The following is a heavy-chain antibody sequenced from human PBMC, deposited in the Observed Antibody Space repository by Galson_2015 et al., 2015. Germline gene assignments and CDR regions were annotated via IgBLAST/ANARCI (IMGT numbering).Heavy chain of an antibody. CDR2: ISSSSSYI. CDR1: GFTFSTYS. Sequence: SLRLSCAASGFTFSTYSMNWVRQAPGKGLEWVSYISSSSSYIYYADSVKGRFTISRDNAKNSLYLQMNSLRAEDRAVYYCAREAPQGEVDYWGQGTLVTVSS. CDR3: AREAPQGEVDY. V-gene: IGHV3-21*01. J-gene: IGHJ4*02.